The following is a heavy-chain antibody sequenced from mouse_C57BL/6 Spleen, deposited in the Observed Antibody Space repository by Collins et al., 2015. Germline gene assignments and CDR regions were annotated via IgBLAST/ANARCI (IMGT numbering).Heavy chain of an antibody. Sequence: QVQLQQPGAELVMPGASVKMSCKASGYTFTDYWMHWVKQRPGQGLEWIGAIDTSDSYTSYNQKFKGKATLTVDESSSTAYMQLSSLTSEDSAVYYCARSGPFYAMDYWGQGTSVTVSS. CDR1: GYTFTDYW. J-gene: IGHJ4*01. V-gene: IGHV1-69*01. CDR2: IDTSDSYT. D-gene: IGHD4-1*01. CDR3: ARSGPFYAMDY.